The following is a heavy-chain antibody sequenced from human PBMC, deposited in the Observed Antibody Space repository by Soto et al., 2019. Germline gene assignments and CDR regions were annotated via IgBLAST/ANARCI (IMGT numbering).Heavy chain of an antibody. CDR2: INPNTGGT. CDR3: ARRPYRAAFDI. D-gene: IGHD2-2*01. J-gene: IGHJ3*02. CDR1: GYTFTGYY. Sequence: ASVKVSFKASGYTFTGYYMHWGRQAPGQGLEWMGCINPNTGGTNYAQKFQGRVTMTRDTSISTAYMELSRLRSDDTAVYYCARRPYRAAFDIWGQGTMVTVSS. V-gene: IGHV1-2*02.